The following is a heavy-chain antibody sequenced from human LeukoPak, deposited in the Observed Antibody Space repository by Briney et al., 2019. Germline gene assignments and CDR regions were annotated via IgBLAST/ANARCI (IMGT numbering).Heavy chain of an antibody. CDR1: GFTFRSYN. J-gene: IGHJ6*03. Sequence: GRSLRLSCAASGFTFRSYNTNWVRQAPGKGLEWVSYISSSSSNMYYADSVKGRFTISRDNAKNSLCLQMDSLRAEDTAVYYCARVVKMAYYYMDVWGKGTTVTVSS. CDR2: ISSSSSNM. D-gene: IGHD5-24*01. CDR3: ARVVKMAYYYMDV. V-gene: IGHV3-48*04.